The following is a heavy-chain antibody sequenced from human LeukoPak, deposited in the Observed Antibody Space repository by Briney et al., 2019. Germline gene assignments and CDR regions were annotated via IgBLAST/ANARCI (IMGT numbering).Heavy chain of an antibody. CDR2: IYYSGST. V-gene: IGHV4-59*01. CDR3: ARGVRMVRGVITEYYFDY. CDR1: GGSISSYY. D-gene: IGHD3-10*01. Sequence: SETLSLTCTVSGGSISSYYWSWIRQPPGKGLEWIGYIYYSGSTNYNPSLKSRVTISVDTSKNQFSLKLSSVTAADTAVYYCARGVRMVRGVITEYYFDYWGQGTLVTVSS. J-gene: IGHJ4*02.